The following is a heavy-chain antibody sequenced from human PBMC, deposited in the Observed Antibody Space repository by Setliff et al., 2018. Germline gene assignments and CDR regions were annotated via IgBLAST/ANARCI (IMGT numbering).Heavy chain of an antibody. J-gene: IGHJ4*02. CDR3: VRAWYYNFWSGSQIEY. Sequence: ASVKVSCKASGYTFTSYAMNWVRQAPGQGLEWMGWINTNTGNPTYAQGFTGRFVSSLDTSVSTAYLQISSLKAEDTAVYYCVRAWYYNFWSGSQIEYWGQGTLVTVSS. V-gene: IGHV7-4-1*02. CDR2: INTNTGNP. D-gene: IGHD3-3*01. CDR1: GYTFTSYA.